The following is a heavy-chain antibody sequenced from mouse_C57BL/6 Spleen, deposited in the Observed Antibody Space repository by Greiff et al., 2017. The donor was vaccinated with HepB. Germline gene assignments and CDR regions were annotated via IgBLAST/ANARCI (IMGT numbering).Heavy chain of an antibody. V-gene: IGHV5-16*01. J-gene: IGHJ3*01. CDR1: GFTFSDYY. CDR3: ARGGSSGPGWFAY. Sequence: EVMLVESEGGLVQPGSSMKLSCTASGFTFSDYYMAWVRQVPEKGLEWVANINYDGSSTYYLDSLKSRFIISRDNAKNILYLQMSRLKSEDTATYYCARGGSSGPGWFAYWGQGTLVTVSA. D-gene: IGHD3-2*02. CDR2: INYDGSST.